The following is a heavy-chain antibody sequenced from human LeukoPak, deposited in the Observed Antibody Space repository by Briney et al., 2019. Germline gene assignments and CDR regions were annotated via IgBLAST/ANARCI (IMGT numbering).Heavy chain of an antibody. Sequence: QPGGSLRLSCAASGFTFSSYWMSWVRQAPGKGLEWVSNIKQDGSEKYYVDSVKGRFTISRDNAKNSMYLQMNSLRAEDTAVYYCARDFSVSGYSSSANAFDIWGQGTMVTVSS. CDR3: ARDFSVSGYSSSANAFDI. J-gene: IGHJ3*02. D-gene: IGHD6-13*01. V-gene: IGHV3-7*01. CDR2: IKQDGSEK. CDR1: GFTFSSYW.